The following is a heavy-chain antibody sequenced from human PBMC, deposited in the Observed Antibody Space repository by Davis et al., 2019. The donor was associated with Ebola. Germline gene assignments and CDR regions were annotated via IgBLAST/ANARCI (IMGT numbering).Heavy chain of an antibody. Sequence: AASVKVSCKASGFTFTSSAVQWVRQARGQRLEWIGWIVVGSGNTNYAQKFQERVTITRDMSTSTVYMELSSLRSEDTAVYYCARDHFQGAAAGMDVWGQGTTVTVSS. V-gene: IGHV1-58*01. CDR1: GFTFTSSA. CDR2: IVVGSGNT. J-gene: IGHJ6*02. CDR3: ARDHFQGAAAGMDV. D-gene: IGHD6-13*01.